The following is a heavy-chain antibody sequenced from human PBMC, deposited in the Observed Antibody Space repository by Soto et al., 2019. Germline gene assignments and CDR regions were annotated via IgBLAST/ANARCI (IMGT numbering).Heavy chain of an antibody. V-gene: IGHV6-1*01. CDR1: GDSVSSSSAP. CDR2: AYCRCQSYY. J-gene: IGHJ6*03. D-gene: IGHD6-19*01. CDR3: ARPGGQWLDYYYYFMDV. Sequence: SQSFSRTCAISGDSVSSSSAPWKWTLPSPARGVEWVGRAYCRCQSYYASAVSGRSRITVIPDTSKNQFSLQLHSLRAEDTAVYYCARPGGQWLDYYYYFMDVWGIGTTVTVSS.